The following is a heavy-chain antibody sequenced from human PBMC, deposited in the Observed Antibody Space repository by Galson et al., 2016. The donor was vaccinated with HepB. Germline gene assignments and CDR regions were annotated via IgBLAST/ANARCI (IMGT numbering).Heavy chain of an antibody. J-gene: IGHJ6*02. CDR1: GDSVSSHSAA. CDR3: VEQRKGAPYGMDV. CDR2: TYYRSKWHN. Sequence: CAISGDSVSSHSAAWNWIRQSPSRGLEWLGRTYYRSKWHNDYAVSVKSRIIVNPDTSKNQFSLQLNSVTPEDTAVYYCVEQRKGAPYGMDVWGQGTTVTVSS. D-gene: IGHD1/OR15-1a*01. V-gene: IGHV6-1*01.